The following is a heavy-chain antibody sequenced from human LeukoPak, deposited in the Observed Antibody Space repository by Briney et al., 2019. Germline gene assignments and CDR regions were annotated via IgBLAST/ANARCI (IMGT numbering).Heavy chain of an antibody. CDR1: GGSISSSSSY. D-gene: IGHD7-27*01. CDR3: ARAAWARVAVPLDY. CDR2: IYYSGST. J-gene: IGHJ4*02. V-gene: IGHV4-39*01. Sequence: KSSETLSLTCTVSGGSISSSSSYWGWIRQPPGKGLEWIGSIYYSGSTYYNPSLKSRVTISVDTSKNQFSLKLSSVTAADTAVYYCARAAWARVAVPLDYWGQGTLVTVSS.